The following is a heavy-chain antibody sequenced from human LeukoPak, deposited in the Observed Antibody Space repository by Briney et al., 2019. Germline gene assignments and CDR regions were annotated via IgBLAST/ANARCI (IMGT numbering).Heavy chain of an antibody. D-gene: IGHD3-10*01. CDR1: GFTVSGNY. Sequence: PGGSLGLSCAASGFTVSGNYMSWVRQAPGKGLEWLSVIHRGGNTYYADSVKGRFTISRDSSKNTVFLQMDSLRAEDTAVYYCARDPGYGLGVDYGDYWGQGTLVTVSS. CDR2: IHRGGNT. V-gene: IGHV3-66*01. J-gene: IGHJ4*02. CDR3: ARDPGYGLGVDYGDY.